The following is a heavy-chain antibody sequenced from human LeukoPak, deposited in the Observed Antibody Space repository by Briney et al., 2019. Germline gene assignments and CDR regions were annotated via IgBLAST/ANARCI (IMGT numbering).Heavy chain of an antibody. CDR2: ISYDGSNI. J-gene: IGHJ5*02. CDR1: GFTFSRFG. Sequence: PGGSQRLSCAASGFTFSRFGMHWVRQAPGKGLGWVAVISYDGSNIFYGDSVKGRFTISRDISKNTLYLQMNSLRAEDTAVYYCGKDLAQDTPMVRNLFDPWGQGTLVTVSS. V-gene: IGHV3-30*18. CDR3: GKDLAQDTPMVRNLFDP. D-gene: IGHD5-18*01.